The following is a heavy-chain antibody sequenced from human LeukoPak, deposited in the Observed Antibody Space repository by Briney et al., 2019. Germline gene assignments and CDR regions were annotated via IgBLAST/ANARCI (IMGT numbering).Heavy chain of an antibody. J-gene: IGHJ4*02. CDR2: IYHSGST. D-gene: IGHD3-3*01. V-gene: IGHV4-38-2*01. Sequence: PSETLSLTCAVSGYSISSGYYWGWIRQPPGKGLEWIGSIYHSGSTYYNPSLKSRVTISVDTSKNQFSLKLSSVTAADTAVYYYARRITMFGVVIMEYFDYWGQGTLVTVSS. CDR1: GYSISSGYY. CDR3: ARRITMFGVVIMEYFDY.